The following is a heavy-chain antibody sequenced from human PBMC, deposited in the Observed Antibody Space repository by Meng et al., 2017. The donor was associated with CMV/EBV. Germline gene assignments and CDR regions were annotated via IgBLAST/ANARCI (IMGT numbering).Heavy chain of an antibody. J-gene: IGHJ6*02. V-gene: IGHV3-48*03. CDR1: GFTFSSYE. CDR3: AREPYSSGWWYYYGMDV. D-gene: IGHD6-19*01. CDR2: ISSSGSTI. Sequence: GESLKISCAASGFTFSSYEMNWVRQAPGKGLEWVSYISSSGSTIYYADSVKGQFTISRDNAKNSLYLQMNSLRAEDTAVYYCAREPYSSGWWYYYGMDVWGQGTTVTVSS.